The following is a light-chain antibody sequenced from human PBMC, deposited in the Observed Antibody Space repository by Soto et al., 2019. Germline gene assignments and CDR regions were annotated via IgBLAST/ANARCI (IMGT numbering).Light chain of an antibody. Sequence: IQMTQSPSSLSASVGDRVTITCQATQDIRKYLNWYQQKPGKAPKLLIYDASSFETGVPSRFSGSGSGTDFTLTISSLQPEDFATYYCQQYDNLPLIFGQGTRLDIK. CDR2: DAS. CDR1: QDIRKY. V-gene: IGKV1-33*01. CDR3: QQYDNLPLI. J-gene: IGKJ5*01.